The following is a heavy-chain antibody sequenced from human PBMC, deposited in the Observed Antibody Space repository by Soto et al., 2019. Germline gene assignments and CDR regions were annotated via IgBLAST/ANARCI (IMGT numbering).Heavy chain of an antibody. V-gene: IGHV3-53*01. CDR1: GFTVSNNY. CDR3: APHPGGGGY. CDR2: IYSGGYT. D-gene: IGHD3-10*01. Sequence: EVQLVESGGGLIQPGGSLRLSCAVSGFTVSNNYMSWVRQAPGKGLEGVSVIYSGGYTAYGDSVKGRFTISRDNSKNTLFLQMTSLGAAAPAGFYWAPHPGGGGYWGQGTLVTVSS. J-gene: IGHJ4*02.